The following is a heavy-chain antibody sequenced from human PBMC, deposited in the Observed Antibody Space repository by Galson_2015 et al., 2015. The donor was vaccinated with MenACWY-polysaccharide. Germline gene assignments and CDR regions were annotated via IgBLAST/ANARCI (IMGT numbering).Heavy chain of an antibody. CDR2: ISSSSSTI. CDR3: ARDGGGYSGYDPVI. V-gene: IGHV3-48*01. D-gene: IGHD5-12*01. CDR1: GFTFSSYS. Sequence: SLRLSCAASGFTFSSYSMNWVRQAPGKGLEWVSYISSSSSTIYYADSVKGRFTISRDKAKNSLYLQMNSLRAEDTAVYYCARDGGGYSGYDPVIWGQGTLVTVSS. J-gene: IGHJ4*02.